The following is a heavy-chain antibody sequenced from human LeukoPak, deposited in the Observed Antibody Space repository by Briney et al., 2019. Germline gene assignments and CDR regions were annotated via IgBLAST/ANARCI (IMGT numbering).Heavy chain of an antibody. CDR2: INHSGST. V-gene: IGHV4-34*01. J-gene: IGHJ4*02. CDR1: GGSFSGYY. CDR3: ARGINIGIYSSSHFDY. D-gene: IGHD6-6*01. Sequence: PSETLSLTCAVYGGSFSGYYWSWIRQPPGKGLGWIGEINHSGSTNYNPSLKSRVTISVDTSKNQFSLKLSSVTAADTAVYYCARGINIGIYSSSHFDYWGQGTLVTVSS.